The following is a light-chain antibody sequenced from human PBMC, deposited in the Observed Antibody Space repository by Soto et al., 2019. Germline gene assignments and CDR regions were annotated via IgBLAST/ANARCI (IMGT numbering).Light chain of an antibody. CDR3: QQGNSFPLT. CDR1: QRINIW. V-gene: IGKV1-12*01. CDR2: AAS. J-gene: IGKJ4*01. Sequence: DIQMTQSPSSVSAFVGDRVTITCRASQRINIWLAWYQQKPGKAPNLLISAASSLQSGVPSRFSGSGSGTDFTLTISSLQPEDFATYYCQQGNSFPLTFGGGTKVERK.